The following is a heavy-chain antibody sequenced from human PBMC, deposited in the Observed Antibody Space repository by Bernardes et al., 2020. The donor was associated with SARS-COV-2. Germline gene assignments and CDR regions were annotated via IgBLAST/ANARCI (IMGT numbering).Heavy chain of an antibody. V-gene: IGHV3-23*01. J-gene: IGHJ4*02. CDR1: GFTFSTYA. Sequence: GGSLRLSCFSSGFTFSTYAVTWVRRAPGKGLEWVSGISYSGDSTYYADSVKGRFTISRDNSKNTLFLQMNSLRVEDTAIYYCAKGVFGLVILVTDYWGQGTLVTVSS. CDR2: ISYSGDST. CDR3: AKGVFGLVILVTDY. D-gene: IGHD3-3*01.